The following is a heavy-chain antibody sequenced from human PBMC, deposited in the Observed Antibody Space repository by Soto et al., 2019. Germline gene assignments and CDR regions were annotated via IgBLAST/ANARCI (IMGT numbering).Heavy chain of an antibody. J-gene: IGHJ5*02. CDR3: ARLERGIEYSSPWGNWFDP. CDR1: GGSVSSGYYS. CDR2: INYSGVT. D-gene: IGHD6-6*01. V-gene: IGHV4-61*01. Sequence: SETLSLTCSVSGGSVSSGYYSWNWIRQPPGKGLEWIGYINYSGVTHYNPSLKSRVTISVDTSKNQFSLKVGSVTAADTALYYCARLERGIEYSSPWGNWFDPWGQGTLVTVSS.